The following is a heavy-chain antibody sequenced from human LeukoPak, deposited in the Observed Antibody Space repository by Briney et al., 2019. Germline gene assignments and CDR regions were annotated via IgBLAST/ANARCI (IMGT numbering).Heavy chain of an antibody. CDR3: ARHQPDYGDSHRYPYYFDY. D-gene: IGHD4-17*01. J-gene: IGHJ4*02. V-gene: IGHV4-34*01. CDR1: GFTFSSYA. Sequence: GSLRLSCAASGFTFSSYAMSWVRQALGKGLEWIGEINHSGSTYYNPSLKSRVTISVDTSKNQFSLKLSSVTAADTAVYYCARHQPDYGDSHRYPYYFDYWGQGTLVTVSS. CDR2: INHSGST.